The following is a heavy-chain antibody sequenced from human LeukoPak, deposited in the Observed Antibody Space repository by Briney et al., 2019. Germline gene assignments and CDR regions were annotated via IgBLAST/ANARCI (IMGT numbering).Heavy chain of an antibody. V-gene: IGHV1-18*01. CDR2: ISPNNGNT. J-gene: IGHJ4*02. Sequence: ASVKVSCKASGYTFRSYDITWVRQAPGQGLGWMGWISPNNGNTNYAQKFQGRVTMTTDTPTSTAYMEMRSLRSDDTAVYYCARDRDSSGWHVADYWGQGTLVTVSS. CDR3: ARDRDSSGWHVADY. D-gene: IGHD6-19*01. CDR1: GYTFRSYD.